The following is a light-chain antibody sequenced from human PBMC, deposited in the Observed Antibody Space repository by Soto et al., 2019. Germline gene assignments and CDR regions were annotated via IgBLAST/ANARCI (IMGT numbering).Light chain of an antibody. Sequence: VMSQSPATLSVSRGERDKICCRASQSVGSDLAWYQQKPGQAPRLLIYGASTRATGIPARFGGSGSGTEFTLTISSLQSEDFAVYYCQQYENWPLTFAGGTKV. J-gene: IGKJ4*01. CDR2: GAS. CDR3: QQYENWPLT. V-gene: IGKV3-15*01. CDR1: QSVGSD.